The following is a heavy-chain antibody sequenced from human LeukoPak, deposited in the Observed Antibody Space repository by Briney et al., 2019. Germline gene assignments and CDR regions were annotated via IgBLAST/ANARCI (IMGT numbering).Heavy chain of an antibody. CDR2: IIPIFGTA. J-gene: IGHJ4*02. D-gene: IGHD3-22*01. Sequence: ASVKVSCKASGGTFSSYAISWVRQAPGQGLEWMGGIIPIFGTANYAQKFQGRVTMTEDTSTDTAYMELSSLRSEDTAVYYCATAKRTYYYDSSAHYPYWGQGTLVTVSS. CDR1: GGTFSSYA. V-gene: IGHV1-69*06. CDR3: ATAKRTYYYDSSAHYPY.